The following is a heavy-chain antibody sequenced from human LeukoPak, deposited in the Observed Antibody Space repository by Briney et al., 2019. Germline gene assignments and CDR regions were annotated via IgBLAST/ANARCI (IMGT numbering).Heavy chain of an antibody. CDR1: GFTFSSYA. D-gene: IGHD2-2*01. CDR2: ISSNGGST. V-gene: IGHV3-64D*06. J-gene: IGHJ6*04. CDR3: VKGHCSSTSCYYYYGMDV. Sequence: PGGSLRPSCSASGFTFSSYAMHWVRQAPGKGLGYVSAISSNGGSTYYADSVKGRFTISRDNSKNTLYLQMSSLRAEDTAVYYCVKGHCSSTSCYYYYGMDVWGKGTTVTVSS.